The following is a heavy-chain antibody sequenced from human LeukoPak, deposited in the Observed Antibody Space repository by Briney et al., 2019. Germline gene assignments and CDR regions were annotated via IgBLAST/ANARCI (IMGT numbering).Heavy chain of an antibody. V-gene: IGHV3-48*01. J-gene: IGHJ6*03. D-gene: IGHD5-12*01. CDR2: ISSLSSTI. CDR3: AGDGRGYVTYSYYIDV. CDR1: GFTFSSYG. Sequence: GGSLRLSCAASGFTFSSYGMNWVRQAPGKGLEWISYISSLSSTIYYADSVKGRFTVSRDNVNNSLYLQMNSLRAEDTAVYYCAGDGRGYVTYSYYIDVWGKGTTVTVSS.